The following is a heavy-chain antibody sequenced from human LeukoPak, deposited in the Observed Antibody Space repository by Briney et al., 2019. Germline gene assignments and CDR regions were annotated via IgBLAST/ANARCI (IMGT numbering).Heavy chain of an antibody. CDR1: GFTFSDYY. V-gene: IGHV3-11*01. CDR3: ARDLDSSSSRDYYYYGMDV. J-gene: IGHJ6*02. D-gene: IGHD6-6*01. Sequence: PGGSLRLSCAASGFTFSDYYMSWIRQAPGKGLEWVSYISSSGSTIYYADSVKGRFTISRDNAKNSLYLQMNSLRAEDTAVYYCARDLDSSSSRDYYYYGMDVWGQGTTVTVSS. CDR2: ISSSGSTI.